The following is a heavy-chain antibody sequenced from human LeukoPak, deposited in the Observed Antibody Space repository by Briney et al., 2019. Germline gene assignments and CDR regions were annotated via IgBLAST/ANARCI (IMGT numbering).Heavy chain of an antibody. CDR3: ARAIFSSGWYLVDY. Sequence: GGSLRLSCAASGFPFSSHNMNLVRQAPGKGLEWVSYITSSSNYIYYADSVKGRFTISRDNAKNSLYLQMNSLRAEDTAVYYCARAIFSSGWYLVDYWGQGTLVTVSS. V-gene: IGHV3-21*01. D-gene: IGHD6-19*01. J-gene: IGHJ4*02. CDR1: GFPFSSHN. CDR2: ITSSSNYI.